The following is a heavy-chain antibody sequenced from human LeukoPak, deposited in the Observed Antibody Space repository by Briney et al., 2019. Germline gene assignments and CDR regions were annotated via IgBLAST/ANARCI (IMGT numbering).Heavy chain of an antibody. J-gene: IGHJ4*02. CDR3: ARDPGKHCGGDCSGDY. V-gene: IGHV1-2*02. CDR2: INPNGGGT. CDR1: GYTFTGYY. D-gene: IGHD2-21*02. Sequence: ASVKVSCKASGYTFTGYYMHWVRQAPGQGLEWMGWINPNGGGTNYAQKFQGRVTMTRDTSISTAYMELSRLRSDDTAVYYCARDPGKHCGGDCSGDYWGQGTLVTVSS.